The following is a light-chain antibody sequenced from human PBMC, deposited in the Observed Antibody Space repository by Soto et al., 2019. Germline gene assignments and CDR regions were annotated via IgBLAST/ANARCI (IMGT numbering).Light chain of an antibody. Sequence: ALTQPRSVSGSPGQSVTISCTGTSSDVGGYNFVSWYQQHPGKAPKLMIYDVSKRPSGVPDRFSGSKSGNTASLTISGLQAEDEADYYCCSYAGSYTWVFGGGTKLTVL. CDR1: SSDVGGYNF. CDR2: DVS. J-gene: IGLJ3*02. V-gene: IGLV2-11*01. CDR3: CSYAGSYTWV.